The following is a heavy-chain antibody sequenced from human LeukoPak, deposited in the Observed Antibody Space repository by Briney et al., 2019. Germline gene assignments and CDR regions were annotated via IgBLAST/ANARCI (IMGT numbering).Heavy chain of an antibody. CDR1: GGSISSGSYS. V-gene: IGHV4-30-2*01. Sequence: PSETLSLTCAVSGGSISSGSYSWSWIRQPPGKGLEWIGYIYPRGSTYYNPSLKSRVILSLDKSANQFSLNLSSVTAADTAVYYCAREPGGFDPWGQGTLVTVSS. D-gene: IGHD7-27*01. CDR3: AREPGGFDP. CDR2: IYPRGST. J-gene: IGHJ5*02.